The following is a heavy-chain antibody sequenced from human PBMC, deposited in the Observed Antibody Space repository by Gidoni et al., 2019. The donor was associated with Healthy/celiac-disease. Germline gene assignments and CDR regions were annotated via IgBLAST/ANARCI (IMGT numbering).Heavy chain of an antibody. J-gene: IGHJ4*02. CDR3: AHSPDTAMVNYFDY. CDR1: GFSLSTSGLG. V-gene: IGHV2-5*02. CDR2: IYWDDDK. D-gene: IGHD5-18*01. Sequence: QITLKESGPTLVKPTQTLTLTCTFSGFSLSTSGLGVGWIRQPPGKALEWLALIYWDDDKRYSPSLKSRLTITKDTSKNQVVLTMTNMDPVDTATYYCAHSPDTAMVNYFDYWGQGTLVTVSS.